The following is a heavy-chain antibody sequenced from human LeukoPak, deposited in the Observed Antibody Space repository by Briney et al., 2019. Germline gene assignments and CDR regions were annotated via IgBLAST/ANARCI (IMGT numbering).Heavy chain of an antibody. CDR2: ISGSGSNT. J-gene: IGHJ4*02. CDR1: GFTFSGYA. Sequence: GGSLRLSCAASGFTFSGYAMSWFRQAPGKGLEWVSVISGSGSNTYFADSVKGRFTISRDNSKNTLYLQMNNLRAENTAVYYCAKDLIWPTGIDYWGQGTLVTVSS. CDR3: AKDLIWPTGIDY. V-gene: IGHV3-23*01. D-gene: IGHD3-10*01.